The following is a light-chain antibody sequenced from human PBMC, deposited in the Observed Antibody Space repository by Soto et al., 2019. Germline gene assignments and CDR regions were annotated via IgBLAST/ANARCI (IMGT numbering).Light chain of an antibody. V-gene: IGKV3-20*01. CDR2: GAS. CDR3: QHYDTSLI. CDR1: QSVGIN. Sequence: TQSPAILSVSPGERATLCCRASQSVGINVAWYQQKPGQAPRLLIYGASSRATGIPDRFSGSGSGTDFTLTISRLEPGDFAVYYCQHYDTSLIFGGGTKVDNK. J-gene: IGKJ4*01.